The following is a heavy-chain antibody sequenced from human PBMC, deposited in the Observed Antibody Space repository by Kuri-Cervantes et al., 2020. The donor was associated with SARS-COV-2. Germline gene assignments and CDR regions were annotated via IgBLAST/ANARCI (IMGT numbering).Heavy chain of an antibody. CDR2: ISAYNGNT. CDR1: GYTFTSYG. Sequence: ASVKVSCKASGYTFTSYGISWVRQAPGQGLEWMGWISAYNGNTNYAQFFQGRVTMTRDTSTSTVYMELSSLTSEDTAIYYCYCAPKEGFDSWGQGTLVTVSS. J-gene: IGHJ4*02. CDR3: YCAPKEGFDS. V-gene: IGHV1-18*01. D-gene: IGHD2-21*01.